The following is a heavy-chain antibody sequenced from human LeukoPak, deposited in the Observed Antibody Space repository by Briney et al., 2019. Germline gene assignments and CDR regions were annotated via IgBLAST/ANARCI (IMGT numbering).Heavy chain of an antibody. CDR1: VFPFSSYA. CDR3: ARRHYYGSGNYKGNGMDV. CDR2: ISADGTSQ. J-gene: IGHJ6*02. D-gene: IGHD3-10*01. Sequence: GGSLRLSCGASVFPFSSYAFHWVRQAPGKGLEWVAVISADGTSQKYADSVKGRFTISRDDSKNTLYLQMNSLSAEHTAVYYWARRHYYGSGNYKGNGMDVWGQGTTVTVSS. V-gene: IGHV3-30*04.